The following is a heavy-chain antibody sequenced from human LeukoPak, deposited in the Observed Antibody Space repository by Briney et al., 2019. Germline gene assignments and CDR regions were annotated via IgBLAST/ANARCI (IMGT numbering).Heavy chain of an antibody. D-gene: IGHD6-25*01. CDR1: GGTFSNYA. CDR3: VRRQALRGRHKAFDP. V-gene: IGHV1-69*05. J-gene: IGHJ5*02. Sequence: GASVKVSCMASGGTFSNYAVSWVRQAPGQGLKWLGGIIPMFGTAKYAQKFQGRVTITTDESTTTAYMELISLRSEDTAVYYCVRRQALRGRHKAFDPWGQGTLVTVTS. CDR2: IIPMFGTA.